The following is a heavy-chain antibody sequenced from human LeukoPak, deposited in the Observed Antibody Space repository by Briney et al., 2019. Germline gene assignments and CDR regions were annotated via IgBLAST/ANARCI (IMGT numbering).Heavy chain of an antibody. CDR3: ARGRGTTVTTYYFEN. J-gene: IGHJ4*02. CDR2: IYSSGTT. Sequence: PSETLSLTCTVSGGSISSDNYYWSWIRQPAGRGLEWIERIYSSGTTNYNPSLKSRVIISVNTSKNQFSLTVASVTAADTAVYYCARGRGTTVTTYYFENWGQGTRVIVSS. V-gene: IGHV4-61*02. D-gene: IGHD4-17*01. CDR1: GGSISSDNYY.